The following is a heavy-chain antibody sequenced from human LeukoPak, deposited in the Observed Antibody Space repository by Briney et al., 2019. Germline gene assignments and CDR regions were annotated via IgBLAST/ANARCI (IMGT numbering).Heavy chain of an antibody. Sequence: SETLSLTCSVSSGFITAYYWSWIRQPPGKGLEWIGYVYYSGSTEYNPSLRSRVTISLEMSTHQFSLNLTSVTAADTAVYYCATNTGTVFDYWGQGALVTVSS. CDR3: ATNTGTVFDY. D-gene: IGHD7-27*01. J-gene: IGHJ4*02. CDR1: SGFITAYY. CDR2: VYYSGST. V-gene: IGHV4-59*01.